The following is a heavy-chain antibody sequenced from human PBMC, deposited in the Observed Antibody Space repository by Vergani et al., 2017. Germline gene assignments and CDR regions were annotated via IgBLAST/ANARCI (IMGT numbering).Heavy chain of an antibody. J-gene: IGHJ4*02. Sequence: EVQLVPSGAAVKTPGESLKISCKGSGYRFPSYWIGWVRQMPGTGLEWMGILYPGDSDNRYSPSFQGQVTISADKSISTAYLQWSSLKASDTAMYYCAWGGSTMVRGAPDYWGQGTLVTVSS. D-gene: IGHD3-10*01. CDR2: LYPGDSDN. CDR1: GYRFPSYW. CDR3: AWGGSTMVRGAPDY. V-gene: IGHV5-51*01.